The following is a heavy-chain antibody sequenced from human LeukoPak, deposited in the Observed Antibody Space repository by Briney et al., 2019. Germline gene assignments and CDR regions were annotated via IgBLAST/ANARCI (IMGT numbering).Heavy chain of an antibody. V-gene: IGHV3-74*01. CDR3: ARRSSGSPPYYFDN. J-gene: IGHJ4*02. CDR2: INSDGSTT. D-gene: IGHD1-26*01. CDR1: GFTFSSYW. Sequence: GGSLRLSCAASGFTFSSYWMHWVRQAPGKGLVWVSRINSDGSTTNYADSVKGRFTISRDNAKNTLYLQMNSLRAEDTAVYYCARRSSGSPPYYFDNWGQGTLVTVSS.